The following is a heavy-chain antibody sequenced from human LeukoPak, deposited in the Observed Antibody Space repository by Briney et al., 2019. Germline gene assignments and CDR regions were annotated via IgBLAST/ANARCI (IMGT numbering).Heavy chain of an antibody. V-gene: IGHV4-30-2*01. CDR2: IYHSGST. D-gene: IGHD2-15*01. Sequence: SETLSLTCAVYGGSFSGCYWSWIRQPPGKGLEWIGYIYHSGSTYYNPSLKSRVTISVDRSKNQFSLKLSSVTAADTAVYYCARVSELLGDAFDIWGQGTMVTVSS. CDR1: GGSFSGCY. CDR3: ARVSELLGDAFDI. J-gene: IGHJ3*02.